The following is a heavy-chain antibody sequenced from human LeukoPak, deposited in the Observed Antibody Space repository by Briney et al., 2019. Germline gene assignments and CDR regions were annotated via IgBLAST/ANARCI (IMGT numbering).Heavy chain of an antibody. V-gene: IGHV4-4*07. Sequence: PSETLSLTCTVSGGSISSYYWSWIRQSAGKGLEWIGRIYTSGSTPDYSPSLKSQVTMSIDTSKNQFSLMLTSVTAADTAVYYCARLVPPGGEDCTGSNCHTVYYFDYWGQGTLVTVSS. CDR3: ARLVPPGGEDCTGSNCHTVYYFDY. CDR2: IYTSGSTP. CDR1: GGSISSYY. D-gene: IGHD2-8*02. J-gene: IGHJ4*02.